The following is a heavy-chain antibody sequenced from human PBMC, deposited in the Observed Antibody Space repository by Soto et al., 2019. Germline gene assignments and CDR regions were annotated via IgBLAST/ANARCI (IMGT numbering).Heavy chain of an antibody. J-gene: IGHJ6*02. CDR3: ARSPGYCSTTRCYGRDFAMDV. Sequence: QVQLVEFGGGGFQPGSSLRLSCAASRFPFSNYAMHWVRQPPGKGLQGVALISFDGSTKYYADSVKGRFTISRDNSKNTLYLQMNSLRAEDTAVYYCARSPGYCSTTRCYGRDFAMDVWGQGTTVTVSS. CDR1: RFPFSNYA. CDR2: ISFDGSTK. D-gene: IGHD2-2*01. V-gene: IGHV3-30-3*01.